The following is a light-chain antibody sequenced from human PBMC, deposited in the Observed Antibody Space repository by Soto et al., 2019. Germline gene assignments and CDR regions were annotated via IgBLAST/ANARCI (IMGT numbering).Light chain of an antibody. CDR1: YNL. J-gene: IGLJ2*01. Sequence: QSVLTQPASVSGSPGQSITISCTGTYNLVSWYQQHPGKAPKLMIFGVTNRPSGVSDRFSGSKSGNTASLTISALQAEDEADYYCTSYTSVTIVVFGGGTKLTVL. V-gene: IGLV2-14*01. CDR3: TSYTSVTIVV. CDR2: GVT.